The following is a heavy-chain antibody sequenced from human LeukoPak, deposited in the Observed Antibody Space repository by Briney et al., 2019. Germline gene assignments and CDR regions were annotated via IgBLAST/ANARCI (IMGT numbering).Heavy chain of an antibody. CDR3: ARGSQLYFDY. Sequence: SETLSLTCTVSGGSISSHYWSWIRQHPGKGLEWIGYIYYSGSTYYNPSLKSRVTISVDTSKNQFSLKLSSVTAADTAVYYCARGSQLYFDYWGQGTLVTVSS. CDR1: GGSISSHY. CDR2: IYYSGST. J-gene: IGHJ4*02. D-gene: IGHD1-1*01. V-gene: IGHV4-59*06.